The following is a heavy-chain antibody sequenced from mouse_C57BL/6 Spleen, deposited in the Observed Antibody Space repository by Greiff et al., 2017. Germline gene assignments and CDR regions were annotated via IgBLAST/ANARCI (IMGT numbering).Heavy chain of an antibody. D-gene: IGHD2-3*01. CDR2: INPGSGGT. Sequence: VQLKQSGAELVRPGTSVKVSCKASGYAFTNYLIEWVKQRPGQGLEWIGVINPGSGGTNYNEKFKGKATLTADKSSSTAYMQLSSLTSEDSAVYFCARGDDGYSAWFAYWGQGTLVTVSA. CDR1: GYAFTNYL. J-gene: IGHJ3*01. V-gene: IGHV1-54*01. CDR3: ARGDDGYSAWFAY.